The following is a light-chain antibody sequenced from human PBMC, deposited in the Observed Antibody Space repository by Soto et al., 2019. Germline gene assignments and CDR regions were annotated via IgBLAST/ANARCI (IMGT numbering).Light chain of an antibody. J-gene: IGKJ1*01. Sequence: EIVMTRSPATLSVSPGERGTLSCRASQNVSSNLAWYQQKPGQAPRLLIYCASTRATGIPARFSGSGSGTEFTLTISSLQSEDFAVYYCQQYNNWPRTFGQGTKVDIK. CDR1: QNVSSN. V-gene: IGKV3-15*01. CDR2: CAS. CDR3: QQYNNWPRT.